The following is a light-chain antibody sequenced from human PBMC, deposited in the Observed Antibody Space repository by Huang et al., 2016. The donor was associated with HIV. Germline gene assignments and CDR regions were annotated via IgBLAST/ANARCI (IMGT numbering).Light chain of an antibody. V-gene: IGKV1-39*01. CDR3: QQSYTTPRT. CDR2: TAS. CDR1: QNIDTY. J-gene: IGKJ2*01. Sequence: DIQMTQSPSSLSASVGDRVTITCRASQNIDTYLNWYQQKPGRAPTLLIYTASNLQKGVPLRFSGSGSETDFTLTVSSLQPEDFATYFCQQSYTTPRTFGQGTKLEI.